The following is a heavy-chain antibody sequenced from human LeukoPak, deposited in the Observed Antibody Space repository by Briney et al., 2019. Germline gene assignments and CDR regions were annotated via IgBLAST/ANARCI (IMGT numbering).Heavy chain of an antibody. CDR2: IYWDDDK. Sequence: SGPTLVKPTQTLTLTCTFSGFSLSTSGVGVGWIRQPPGKALEWLALIYWDDDKRYSPSLKSRLTITKDTSKNQVVLTMTNMDPVDTATYYCAYRSLDYYDSSGYSGAEYFQHWGQGTLVTVS. CDR3: AYRSLDYYDSSGYSGAEYFQH. J-gene: IGHJ1*01. V-gene: IGHV2-5*02. CDR1: GFSLSTSGVG. D-gene: IGHD3-22*01.